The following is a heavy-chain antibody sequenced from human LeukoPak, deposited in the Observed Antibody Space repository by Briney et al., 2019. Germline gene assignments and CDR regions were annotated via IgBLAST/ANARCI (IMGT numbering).Heavy chain of an antibody. CDR1: GFTFSSYA. D-gene: IGHD1-26*01. V-gene: IGHV3-23*01. J-gene: IGHJ4*02. CDR3: AKDEGTIVGASDY. CDR2: ISGSGGRT. Sequence: GGSLRLSCAASGFTFSSYAMSWVRQAPGKGLEWVSVISGSGGRTYYADSVKGRFTISRDNSKNALYLQMNSLRAEDTAVYYCAKDEGTIVGASDYWGQGTLVTVSS.